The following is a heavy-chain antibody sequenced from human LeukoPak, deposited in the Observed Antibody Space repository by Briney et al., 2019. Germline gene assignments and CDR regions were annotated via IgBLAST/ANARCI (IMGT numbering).Heavy chain of an antibody. J-gene: IGHJ3*02. CDR2: IRGGGAGA. D-gene: IGHD5-18*01. CDR3: AKASYSYGNDAFDI. V-gene: IGHV3-23*01. Sequence: GGSLRLSCAASGFTFSNFAMSWVRQVPEKGLEWVSTIRGGGAGAHYADSVRGRFTISRDNSKNTLYVEMNSLRAEDTAVYFCAKASYSYGNDAFDIWGQGTKVTVSS. CDR1: GFTFSNFA.